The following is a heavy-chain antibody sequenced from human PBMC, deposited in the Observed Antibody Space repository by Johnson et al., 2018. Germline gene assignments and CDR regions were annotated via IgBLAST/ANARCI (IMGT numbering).Heavy chain of an antibody. J-gene: IGHJ6*03. Sequence: QVQLVESGGGVVQPGRSLRLSCAASGFTFSSYGMHWVRQAPGKGLEWVAVISYDGSNKYYADSVKGRFTISRDNSKNPLYLQMNSLRAEDPAVYYCAKQAGADYYYYMDVWGKGTTVTVSS. CDR2: ISYDGSNK. V-gene: IGHV3-33*05. CDR3: AKQAGADYYYYMDV. CDR1: GFTFSSYG. D-gene: IGHD3-10*01.